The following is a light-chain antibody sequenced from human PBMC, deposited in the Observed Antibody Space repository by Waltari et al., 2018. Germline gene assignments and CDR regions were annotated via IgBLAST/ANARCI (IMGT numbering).Light chain of an antibody. V-gene: IGKV3-20*01. CDR2: GAS. CDR3: QQYGSSQFT. Sequence: EIVLTQSPGPLSLSPGERATLSCRASQSVRSSYLAWYQQKPGQAPRLLIYGASSRANGIPDRFSGSGSGTDFTLTISRLEPEDFAVYYCQQYGSSQFTFGPGTKVDIK. CDR1: QSVRSSY. J-gene: IGKJ3*01.